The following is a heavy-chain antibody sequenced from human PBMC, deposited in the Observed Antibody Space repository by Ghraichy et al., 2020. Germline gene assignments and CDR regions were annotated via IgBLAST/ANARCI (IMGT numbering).Heavy chain of an antibody. J-gene: IGHJ4*02. V-gene: IGHV3-23*01. CDR1: GFTFSSYA. CDR2: ISGSGGST. D-gene: IGHD4-23*01. Sequence: GGSLRLSCAASGFTFSSYAMSWVRQAPGKGLEWVSAISGSGGSTYYADSVKGRFTISRDNSKNTLYLQMNSLRAEDTAVYYCAKDGYGGNSVGPLLEDYWGQGTLVTVSS. CDR3: AKDGYGGNSVGPLLEDY.